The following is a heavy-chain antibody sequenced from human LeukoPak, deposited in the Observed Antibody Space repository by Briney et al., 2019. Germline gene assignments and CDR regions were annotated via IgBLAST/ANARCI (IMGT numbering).Heavy chain of an antibody. CDR2: INPSGGYT. CDR3: ARDPYSNYFDY. V-gene: IGHV1-46*01. Sequence: ASVKVSCKAPGYTFTSYYMHWVRQAPGQGLEWMGIINPSGGYTNYAQKFQGRVTMTRDTSTSTVYMELSSLRSDDTAVYYCARDPYSNYFDYWGQGTLATVSS. CDR1: GYTFTSYY. J-gene: IGHJ4*02. D-gene: IGHD5-18*01.